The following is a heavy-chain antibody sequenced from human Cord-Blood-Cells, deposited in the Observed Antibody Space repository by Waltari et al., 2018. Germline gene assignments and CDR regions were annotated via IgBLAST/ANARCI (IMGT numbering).Heavy chain of an antibody. CDR3: ARDLAVGYSGYGFDY. V-gene: IGHV1-69*08. J-gene: IGHJ4*02. CDR2: IIPILGIA. D-gene: IGHD5-12*01. Sequence: QVQLVQSGAGVKKPGSSVKVSCKAAGGTFSSYTISWVRQAPGQWLEWMGRIIPILGIAIYAQKFQGRVTITADKSTSTAYMELSSLRSEDTAVYYCARDLAVGYSGYGFDYWGQGTLVTVSS. CDR1: GGTFSSYT.